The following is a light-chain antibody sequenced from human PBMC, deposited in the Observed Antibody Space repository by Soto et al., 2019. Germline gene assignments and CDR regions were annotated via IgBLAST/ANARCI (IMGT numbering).Light chain of an antibody. J-gene: IGLJ2*01. CDR1: SSNIGAGYD. Sequence: QSVLTQPPSVSGAPGQRVTISCTGSSSNIGAGYDVHWYQQLPGTAPKLLIYGNNNRPSGVPDRFSGSKSGTSASLAITGLQAEDEADYYCQSFDISQSAVVFGGGTKLTVL. CDR3: QSFDISQSAVV. V-gene: IGLV1-40*01. CDR2: GNN.